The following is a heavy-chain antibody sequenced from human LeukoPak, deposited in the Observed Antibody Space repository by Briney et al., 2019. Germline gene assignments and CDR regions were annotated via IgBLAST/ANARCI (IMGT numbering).Heavy chain of an antibody. J-gene: IGHJ3*02. Sequence: ALVKVSCKASGYTFTGYYMHWVRQAPGQGLEWMGWINPNSGGTNYAQKFQGRVTMTRDTSISTAYMELSRLRSDDTAVYYCVTMVRGVIFSAAFDIWGQGTMVTVSS. V-gene: IGHV1-2*02. CDR3: VTMVRGVIFSAAFDI. CDR1: GYTFTGYY. CDR2: INPNSGGT. D-gene: IGHD3-10*01.